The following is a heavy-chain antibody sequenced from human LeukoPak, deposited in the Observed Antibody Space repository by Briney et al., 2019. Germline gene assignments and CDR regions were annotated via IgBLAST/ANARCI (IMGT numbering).Heavy chain of an antibody. V-gene: IGHV1-69*04. J-gene: IGHJ6*02. CDR3: ARVLEMATIIQGYYGMDV. CDR1: GGTFSSYA. CDR2: IIPILGIA. Sequence: GASVKVSCKASGGTFSSYAISWVRQAPGQGLEWMGRIIPILGIANYAQKFQGRVTITADKSTSTAYMELSSLRSEDTAVYYCARVLEMATIIQGYYGMDVWGQGTTVTVSS. D-gene: IGHD5-24*01.